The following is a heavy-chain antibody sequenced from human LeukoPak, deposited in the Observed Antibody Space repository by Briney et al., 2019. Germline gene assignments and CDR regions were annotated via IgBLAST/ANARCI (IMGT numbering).Heavy chain of an antibody. CDR3: PRTAYDILTGYFQPNWFDP. V-gene: IGHV1-18*01. Sequence: ASLKVSCKASGYTFTSYGISWVRQAPGQGLEWMGWISGYTGKTKYAQKLQGRVTMTTDTSTSTAYMELRSLRSDDTVFYFWPRTAYDILTGYFQPNWFDPWGQGTLVIVSS. CDR1: GYTFTSYG. CDR2: ISGYTGKT. J-gene: IGHJ5*02. D-gene: IGHD3-9*01.